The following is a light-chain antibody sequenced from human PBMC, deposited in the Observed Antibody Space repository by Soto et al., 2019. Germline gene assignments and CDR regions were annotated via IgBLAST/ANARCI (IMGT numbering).Light chain of an antibody. CDR1: QSISSW. V-gene: IGKV1-5*01. Sequence: DIQMTQSPSTLSASVGDRVTITCRASQSISSWLAWYQQKPGKAPKLLIYDASSLESEVPSRFSGSGSGTEFTLTISSLKPDDFATYYCQQYQSYSRTFGQGTKVDI. J-gene: IGKJ1*01. CDR3: QQYQSYSRT. CDR2: DAS.